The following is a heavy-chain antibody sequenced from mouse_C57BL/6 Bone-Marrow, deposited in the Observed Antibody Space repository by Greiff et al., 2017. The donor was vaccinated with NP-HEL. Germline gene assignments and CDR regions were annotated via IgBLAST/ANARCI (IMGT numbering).Heavy chain of an antibody. D-gene: IGHD2-4*01. V-gene: IGHV1-66*01. Sequence: QVQLKESGPELVKPGASVKISCKASGYSFTSYYIHWVKQRPGQGLEWIGWIYPGSGNTKYNEKFKGKATLTADTSSSTAYMQLSSLTSEDSAVYYCARKGPYDYDGDVYWYFDVWGTGTTVTVSS. CDR1: GYSFTSYY. CDR3: ARKGPYDYDGDVYWYFDV. CDR2: IYPGSGNT. J-gene: IGHJ1*03.